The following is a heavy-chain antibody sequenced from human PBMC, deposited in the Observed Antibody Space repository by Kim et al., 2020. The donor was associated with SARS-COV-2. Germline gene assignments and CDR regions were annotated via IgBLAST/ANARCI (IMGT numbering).Heavy chain of an antibody. J-gene: IGHJ5*02. V-gene: IGHV3-73*01. CDR3: TRHSEWFGESNWFDP. Sequence: GGSLRLSCATSGFTFSAYDMNWVRQASGKGLEWVGRIRSKANSYATAYAASVKGRFTISRDDSKNTAYLQMNSLKTEDTAVYYCTRHSEWFGESNWFDPWGQGTLVTVSS. CDR2: IRSKANSYAT. D-gene: IGHD3-10*01. CDR1: GFTFSAYD.